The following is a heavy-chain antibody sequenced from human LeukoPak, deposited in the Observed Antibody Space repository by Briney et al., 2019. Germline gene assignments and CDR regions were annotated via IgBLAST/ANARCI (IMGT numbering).Heavy chain of an antibody. CDR3: ARRADTAMADYYYGMDV. CDR2: IYYSGST. D-gene: IGHD5-18*01. V-gene: IGHV4-39*01. Sequence: SETLPLTCTVSGGSISSSSYYWGWIRQPPGKGLEWIGSIYYSGSTNYNPSLKSRVTISVDTSKNQFSLKLSSVTAADTAVYYCARRADTAMADYYYGMDVWGQGTTVTVSS. J-gene: IGHJ6*02. CDR1: GGSISSSSYY.